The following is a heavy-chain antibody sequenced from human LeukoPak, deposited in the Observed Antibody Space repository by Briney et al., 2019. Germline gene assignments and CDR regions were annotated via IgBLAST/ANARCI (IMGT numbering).Heavy chain of an antibody. V-gene: IGHV3-23*01. Sequence: GGSLRLSCAASGFTFSSYGMSWARQAPGKGLEWVSAISGSGGSTYYADSVKGRFTISRDNSKNTLYLQMNSLRAEDTAVYYCAKTNGWYVYYYYYMDVWGKGTTVTISS. CDR1: GFTFSSYG. J-gene: IGHJ6*03. CDR2: ISGSGGST. CDR3: AKTNGWYVYYYYYMDV. D-gene: IGHD6-19*01.